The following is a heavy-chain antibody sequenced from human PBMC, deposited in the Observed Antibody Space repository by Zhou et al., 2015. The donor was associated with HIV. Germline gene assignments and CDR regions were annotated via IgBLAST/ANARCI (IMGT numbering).Heavy chain of an antibody. Sequence: QVQLVQSGAEVKKPGSSVKVSCKASGGTFSSYAISWVRQAPGQGLEWMGGIIPIFGTANYAQKFQGRVTITADESTSTAYMELSSLRSEDTAVYYCARLGGYCSSTSCYHPAFDIWGQGTMVTVSS. D-gene: IGHD2-2*01. J-gene: IGHJ3*02. V-gene: IGHV1-69*01. CDR3: ARLGGYCSSTSCYHPAFDI. CDR2: IIPIFGTA. CDR1: GGTFSSYA.